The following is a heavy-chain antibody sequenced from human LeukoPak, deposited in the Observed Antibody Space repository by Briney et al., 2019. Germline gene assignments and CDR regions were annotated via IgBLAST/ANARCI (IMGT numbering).Heavy chain of an antibody. Sequence: SETLSLTCAVYGGSFSGYYWSWIRQPPGKGLEWIGEINHSGSTNYNPSLRSRVTISLDTSKNQFSLKVSSVIAADTAVYYCARDSLAVRHFDYWGQGFLVTASS. V-gene: IGHV4-34*01. CDR1: GGSFSGYY. CDR2: INHSGST. CDR3: ARDSLAVRHFDY. J-gene: IGHJ4*02. D-gene: IGHD6-6*01.